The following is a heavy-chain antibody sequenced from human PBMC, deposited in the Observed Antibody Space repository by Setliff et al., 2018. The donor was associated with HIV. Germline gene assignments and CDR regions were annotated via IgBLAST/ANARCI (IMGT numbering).Heavy chain of an antibody. J-gene: IGHJ4*02. Sequence: GASVKVSCKVSRYTFTDYYMHWVQQAPGEGLEWMGRVDPQDGETKYAEKFQGRVTITADTSTGTSVMELSSLKSEDTAVYYCATSGTYYYGSGTYHASAFWGQGTLVTVSS. CDR3: ATSGTYYYGSGTYHASAF. D-gene: IGHD3-10*01. V-gene: IGHV1-69-2*01. CDR1: RYTFTDYY. CDR2: VDPQDGET.